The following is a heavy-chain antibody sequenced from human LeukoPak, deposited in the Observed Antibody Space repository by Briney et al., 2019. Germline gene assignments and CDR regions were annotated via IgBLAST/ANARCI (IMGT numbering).Heavy chain of an antibody. D-gene: IGHD2-21*02. Sequence: VGSLRLSCAASGFTFDRFSIHWVRQTPGKGLEWISLINRRGHTFYADSVKGRFTISRDNSRNSVFLQMNSLRPEDTALYHCAKEVDCPSDCLFFHSWGQGTLVTVSS. V-gene: IGHV3-43*01. CDR2: INRRGHT. J-gene: IGHJ4*02. CDR3: AKEVDCPSDCLFFHS. CDR1: GFTFDRFS.